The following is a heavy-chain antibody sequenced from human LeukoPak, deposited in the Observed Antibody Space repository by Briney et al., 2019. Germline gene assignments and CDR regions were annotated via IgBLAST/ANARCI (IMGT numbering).Heavy chain of an antibody. CDR1: GFTFSTNA. Sequence: GGSLRLSCAASGFTFSTNAVSWVRQAPGKGLEWVSSISGSGGSTYYADSVKGWFTISRDNSKNTLYLQMNSLRAEDTAVYYCAKGYSSSWYCFDYWGQGTLVTVSS. D-gene: IGHD6-13*01. CDR3: AKGYSSSWYCFDY. CDR2: ISGSGGST. V-gene: IGHV3-23*01. J-gene: IGHJ4*02.